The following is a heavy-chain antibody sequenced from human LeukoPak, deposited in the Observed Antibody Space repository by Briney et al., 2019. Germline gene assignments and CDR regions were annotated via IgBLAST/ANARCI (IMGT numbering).Heavy chain of an antibody. Sequence: ASVKVSCKASGYTFTSCGISWVRQAPGQGLEWMGWISAYNGNTNYAQKLQGRVTMTTDTSTSTAYMELRSLRSDDTAVYYCARDLCSSTSCYPTDYYYYGMDVWGQGTTVTVSS. V-gene: IGHV1-18*01. CDR3: ARDLCSSTSCYPTDYYYYGMDV. D-gene: IGHD2-2*01. CDR2: ISAYNGNT. CDR1: GYTFTSCG. J-gene: IGHJ6*02.